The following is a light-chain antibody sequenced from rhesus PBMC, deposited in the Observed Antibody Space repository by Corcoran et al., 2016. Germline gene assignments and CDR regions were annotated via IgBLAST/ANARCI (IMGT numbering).Light chain of an antibody. J-gene: IGKJ4*01. CDR3: RHGFGIPLT. CDR2: GAV. V-gene: IGKV1-33*01. Sequence: DIQMTQSPSSLSASVGDRVTITCQASEGISNNLAWYQQKPGKVPNLLIYGAVTLQTGVPSRFSGSGFGTLFTHPINSLQPVDFAAYYCRHGFGIPLTFGGRTKVEI. CDR1: EGISNN.